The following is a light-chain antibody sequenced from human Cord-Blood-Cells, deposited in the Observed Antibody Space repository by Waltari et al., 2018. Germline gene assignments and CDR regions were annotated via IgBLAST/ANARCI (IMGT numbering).Light chain of an antibody. V-gene: IGLV3-25*03. CDR1: ALPKQH. J-gene: IGLJ1*01. CDR2: KDS. Sequence: SYELTQPPSVSVSPGQTARITCPGDALPKQHAYWYQQKPGQAPVLVIYKDSERPSGVPERCSGSSSGTTVTLTISGVQAEDEADYYCQSADSSGTYYVFGTGTKVTVL. CDR3: QSADSSGTYYV.